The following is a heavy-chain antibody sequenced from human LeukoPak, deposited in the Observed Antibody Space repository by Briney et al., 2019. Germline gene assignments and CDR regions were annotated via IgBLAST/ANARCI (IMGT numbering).Heavy chain of an antibody. V-gene: IGHV7-4-1*02. Sequence: GASVKVSCKASGYTFRSYALNWVRQAPGQGLEWMGWINTNTGNPTYAQGFTGRVVFSWDTSVSTAYLQISRLKAEDTAVYYCARDIIAVAGTTVYWGQGTLVTVSS. D-gene: IGHD6-19*01. CDR3: ARDIIAVAGTTVY. J-gene: IGHJ4*02. CDR1: GYTFRSYA. CDR2: INTNTGNP.